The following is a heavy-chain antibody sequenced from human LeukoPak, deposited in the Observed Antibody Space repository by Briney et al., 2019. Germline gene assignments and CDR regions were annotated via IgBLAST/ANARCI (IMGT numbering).Heavy chain of an antibody. V-gene: IGHV4-34*01. CDR1: GGSFSGYY. J-gene: IGHJ3*02. Sequence: SETLSLTCAVFGGSFSGYYWNWIRQPPGKGLEWIGQINPSRNTNYNPSLKSRVTISVDTSKKQFSLKLSSVTAADTAVYYCARDGYYDSSGYYYPSGFDIWGQGTMVTVSS. CDR2: INPSRNT. D-gene: IGHD3-22*01. CDR3: ARDGYYDSSGYYYPSGFDI.